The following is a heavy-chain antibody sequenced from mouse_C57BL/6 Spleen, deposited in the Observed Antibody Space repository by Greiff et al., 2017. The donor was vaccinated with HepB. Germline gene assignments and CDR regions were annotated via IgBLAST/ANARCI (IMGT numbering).Heavy chain of an antibody. CDR2: ISSGSSTI. CDR3: ARPAVVAPYYAMDY. CDR1: GFTFSDYG. J-gene: IGHJ4*01. Sequence: DVQLVESGGGLVKPGGSLKLSCAASGFTFSDYGMHWVRQAPEKGLEWVAYISSGSSTIYYADTVKGRFTISRDNAKNTLFLQMTSLRSEDTAMYYCARPAVVAPYYAMDYWGQGTSVTVSS. V-gene: IGHV5-17*01. D-gene: IGHD1-1*01.